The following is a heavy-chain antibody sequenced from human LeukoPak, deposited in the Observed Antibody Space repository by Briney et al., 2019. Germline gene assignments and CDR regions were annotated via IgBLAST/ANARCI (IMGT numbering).Heavy chain of an antibody. Sequence: PGGSLRLSCAASGFASSSYAINWVRRAPGKGLEWVSTIGFDGGGIHYADSVKGRFTISRDNSKHTLYLQMNSLRAEDTATYYCAKYLGVPPARAMDVWGQGTTVTVSS. CDR1: GFASSSYA. D-gene: IGHD2-2*01. V-gene: IGHV3-23*01. CDR3: AKYLGVPPARAMDV. J-gene: IGHJ6*02. CDR2: IGFDGGGI.